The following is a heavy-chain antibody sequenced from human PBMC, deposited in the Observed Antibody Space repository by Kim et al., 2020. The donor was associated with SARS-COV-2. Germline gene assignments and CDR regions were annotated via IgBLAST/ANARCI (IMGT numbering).Heavy chain of an antibody. CDR1: GYTFTGYY. CDR3: ARGPNLYCSGGSCYRPVDY. Sequence: ASVKVSCKASGYTFTGYYMHWVRQAPGQGLEWMGRINPNSGGTNYAQKFQGRVTMTRDTSISAAYMELSRLRSDDTAVYYCARGPNLYCSGGSCYRPVDYWGQGTLVTVSS. V-gene: IGHV1-2*06. D-gene: IGHD2-15*01. J-gene: IGHJ4*02. CDR2: INPNSGGT.